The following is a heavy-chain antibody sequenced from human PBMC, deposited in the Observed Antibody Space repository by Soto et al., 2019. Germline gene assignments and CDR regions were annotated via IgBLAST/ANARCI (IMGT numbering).Heavy chain of an antibody. Sequence: QLQLQESGPGLVKPSETLSLTCTVSGGSISSSSYYWGWIRQPPGKGLEWIGSIYYSGSTYYNPSLNSRVTISVDTSKIQFSLKLSSVTAADTAVYYCARRVSAAENYAEFDYWGQGTLVTVSS. V-gene: IGHV4-39*01. CDR3: ARRVSAAENYAEFDY. CDR1: GGSISSSSYY. CDR2: IYYSGST. J-gene: IGHJ4*02. D-gene: IGHD1-7*01.